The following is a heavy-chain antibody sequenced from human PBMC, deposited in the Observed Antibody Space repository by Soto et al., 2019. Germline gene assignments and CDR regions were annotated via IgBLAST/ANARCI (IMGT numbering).Heavy chain of an antibody. V-gene: IGHV1-2*04. D-gene: IGHD5-18*01. CDR3: ARAYRYSYGFGYYYYGMDV. CDR2: INPNSGGT. Sequence: ASVKVSCKASGYTFTGYYMHWVRQAPGQGLEWMGWINPNSGGTNYAQKFQGWVTMTRDTSISTAYMELSRLRSDDTAVYYCARAYRYSYGFGYYYYGMDVWGQGTTVTV. J-gene: IGHJ6*02. CDR1: GYTFTGYY.